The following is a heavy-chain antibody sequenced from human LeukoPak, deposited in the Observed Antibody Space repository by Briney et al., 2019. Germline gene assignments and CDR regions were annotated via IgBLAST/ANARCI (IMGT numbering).Heavy chain of an antibody. CDR3: ARDGAVEMATISFYFDY. D-gene: IGHD5-24*01. J-gene: IGHJ4*02. Sequence: GGSLRLSCAASGFTFSSYAVHWVRQAPGKGLEWVAVISYDGSNKYYADSVKGRFTISRDNSKNTLYLQMNSLRAEDTAVYYCARDGAVEMATISFYFDYWGQGTLVTVSS. V-gene: IGHV3-30-3*01. CDR2: ISYDGSNK. CDR1: GFTFSSYA.